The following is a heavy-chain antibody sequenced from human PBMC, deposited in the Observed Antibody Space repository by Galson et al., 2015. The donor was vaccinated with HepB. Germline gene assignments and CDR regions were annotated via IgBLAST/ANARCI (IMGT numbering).Heavy chain of an antibody. D-gene: IGHD4-17*01. V-gene: IGHV3-48*03. CDR3: ARVPYGDSEGVVY. CDR1: GFTVSTCE. J-gene: IGHJ4*02. Sequence: SLRLSCAASGFTVSTCEMNWVRQAPGKGLEWISYISISGSPIDYADSVRGRFTISRDSTENSLYLQMNRLRVEDTAVYYCARVPYGDSEGVVYWGQGTLVTVSS. CDR2: ISISGSPI.